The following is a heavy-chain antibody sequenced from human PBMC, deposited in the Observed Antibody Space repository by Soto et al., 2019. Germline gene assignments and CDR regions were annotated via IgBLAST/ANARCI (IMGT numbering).Heavy chain of an antibody. J-gene: IGHJ6*02. D-gene: IGHD2-2*01. CDR1: GYSFTSFG. CDR3: ARDLTIVPATHPRLENYGMDV. CDR2: ISPYNGHT. V-gene: IGHV1-18*01. Sequence: ASVKVSFKAYGYSFTSFGISWVRPAPGQGLEWTGWISPYNGHTQFVQRFQGRVSMTTDTSTKTAYMELRNLRSDDTAHYYCARDLTIVPATHPRLENYGMDVWGHGTTVTVSS.